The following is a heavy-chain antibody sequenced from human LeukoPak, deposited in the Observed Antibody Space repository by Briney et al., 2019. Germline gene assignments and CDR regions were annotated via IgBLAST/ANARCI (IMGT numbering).Heavy chain of an antibody. CDR3: ATGAIVFDF. D-gene: IGHD3-22*01. Sequence: ASVGVSCKVSGSTLTKISIDWVRQSPGKGLEWMGSVGHEDGRTIHAQKFQGRFNMTVDTATDTAYMEMSSLMSKDTAIYYCATGAIVFDFWGQGTLVTVSS. CDR1: GSTLTKIS. CDR2: VGHEDGRT. V-gene: IGHV1-24*01. J-gene: IGHJ4*02.